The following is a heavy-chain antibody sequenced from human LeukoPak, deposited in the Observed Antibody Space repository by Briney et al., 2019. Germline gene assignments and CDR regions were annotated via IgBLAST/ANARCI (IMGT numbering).Heavy chain of an antibody. CDR1: GYTFTKYG. Sequence: ASVKVSCKASGYTFTKYGMTWVRQAPGQGLEWMEWISGYNGNTNYAQRLQDRVTMTTDTSTSTAYMDLRSLRSDDTAVYYCARGGYYDNSGHYHGLFDYWGQGTLVTVSS. CDR3: ARGGYYDNSGHYHGLFDY. CDR2: ISGYNGNT. V-gene: IGHV1-18*01. J-gene: IGHJ4*02. D-gene: IGHD3-22*01.